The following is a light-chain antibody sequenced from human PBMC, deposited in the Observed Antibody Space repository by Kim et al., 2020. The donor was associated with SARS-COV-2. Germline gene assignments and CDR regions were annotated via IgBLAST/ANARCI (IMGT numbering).Light chain of an antibody. J-gene: IGLJ3*02. CDR2: GKN. V-gene: IGLV3-19*01. Sequence: SSELTQDPAVSVALGQTVRITCQGDSLRTYYASWYQQKPGQAPLLVIYGKNNRPSGIPDRFSGSYSGNTASLTITAAQAEDEADYYCNSRETSANHWMFGGGTQLTVL. CDR1: SLRTYY. CDR3: NSRETSANHWM.